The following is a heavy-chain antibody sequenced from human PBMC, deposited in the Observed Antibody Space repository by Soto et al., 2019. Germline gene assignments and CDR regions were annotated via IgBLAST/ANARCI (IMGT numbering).Heavy chain of an antibody. V-gene: IGHV1-3*04. CDR2: ISTGSGDT. D-gene: IGHD6-19*01. J-gene: IGHJ4*02. CDR1: GYTFTNYV. CDR3: ARGPFITSGFDY. Sequence: QVQLVQSGAEVKKPGASVKVSCKASGYTFTNYVMHWVRQAPGQRLEWMGWISTGSGDTKYSQNFPGRVTLTRDISASTAYMDLSSLRSEDTAVYYCARGPFITSGFDYWGQGTLVAVSS.